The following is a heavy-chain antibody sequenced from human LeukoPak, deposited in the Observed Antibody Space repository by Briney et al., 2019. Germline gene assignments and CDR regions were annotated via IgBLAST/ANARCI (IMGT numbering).Heavy chain of an antibody. CDR3: ANEVRPNDY. CDR1: GFSFSSHA. J-gene: IGHJ4*02. D-gene: IGHD1-1*01. Sequence: GGSLRLSCAASGFSFSSHAMCWVRQAPGKGLEGVSSIDIRGGSTYYADSVQGRFTISRDNSKNTLYLQMNSLRAEDTALYYCANEVRPNDYWGQGTLVTVSS. CDR2: IDIRGGST. V-gene: IGHV3-23*01.